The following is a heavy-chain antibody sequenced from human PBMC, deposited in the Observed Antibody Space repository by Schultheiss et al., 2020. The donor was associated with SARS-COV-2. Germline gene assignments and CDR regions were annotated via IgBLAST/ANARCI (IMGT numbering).Heavy chain of an antibody. CDR3: ARARRPIVVVDSAYFDY. V-gene: IGHV4-61*08. Sequence: SETLSLTCTVSGGSISSGGYYWSWIRQPPGKGLEWIGEINHSGSTDYNPSLKSRVTISVDTSKNQFSLKLSSVTAADTAVYYCARARRPIVVVDSAYFDYWGQGTLVTVSS. CDR1: GGSISSGGYY. CDR2: INHSGST. J-gene: IGHJ4*02. D-gene: IGHD3-22*01.